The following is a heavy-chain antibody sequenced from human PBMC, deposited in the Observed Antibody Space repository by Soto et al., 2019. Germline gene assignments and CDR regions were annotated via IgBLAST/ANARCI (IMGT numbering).Heavy chain of an antibody. CDR3: AKDQASGQGSFDS. V-gene: IGHV3-30*18. CDR2: ISYDGSNQ. J-gene: IGHJ4*02. Sequence: GGSLRVSCAAAGFTFDVYGMRWVRQAPDKGLEWVALISYDGSNQYYADSVKGRFTISRDNSKNTLFLQMNSLRADDTAVYYCAKDQASGQGSFDSWGQGTLVTVS. CDR1: GFTFDVYG.